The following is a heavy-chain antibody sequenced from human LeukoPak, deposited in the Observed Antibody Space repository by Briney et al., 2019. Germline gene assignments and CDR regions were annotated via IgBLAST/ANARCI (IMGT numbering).Heavy chain of an antibody. CDR3: ARALYSGYDQDYYYGMDV. D-gene: IGHD5-12*01. J-gene: IGHJ6*02. Sequence: GGSLRLSCAASGFTFSSYWMHWVRQAPGKGLVWVSRVNSDGSSTSYADSVKGRFTISRDNAKNTLYLQMNSLRAEDTAVYYCARALYSGYDQDYYYGMDVWGQGTTVTVSS. CDR1: GFTFSSYW. CDR2: VNSDGSST. V-gene: IGHV3-74*01.